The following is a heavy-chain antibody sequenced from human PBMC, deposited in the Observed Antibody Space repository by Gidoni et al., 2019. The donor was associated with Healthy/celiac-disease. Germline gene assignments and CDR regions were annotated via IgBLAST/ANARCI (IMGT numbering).Heavy chain of an antibody. V-gene: IGHV3-11*06. J-gene: IGHJ5*02. CDR3: ARDPRDSGSYP. Sequence: QVQLVESGGGLVKPGGSLRLSCAASGFTFSDYYMSWIRQAPGKGLEWVSYIISGSSYTNYADSVKGRFTISRDNAKNSLYLQMNSLRAEDTAVYYCARDPRDSGSYPWGQGTLVTVSS. D-gene: IGHD1-26*01. CDR2: IISGSSYT. CDR1: GFTFSDYY.